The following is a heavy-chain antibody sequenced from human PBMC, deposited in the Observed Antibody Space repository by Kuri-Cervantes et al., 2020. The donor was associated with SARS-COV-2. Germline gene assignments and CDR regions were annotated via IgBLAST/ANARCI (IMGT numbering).Heavy chain of an antibody. D-gene: IGHD6-25*01. CDR3: ARGGGTAAWGGWLDP. J-gene: IGHJ5*02. CDR2: IYYSGST. V-gene: IGHV4-59*02. Sequence: SETLSLTCTVSGGSVNNSYWSWIRQPPGKGLEWIGYIYYSGSTNYNPSLKSRVSISIDTSKNQFSLKLSSVTAADTAVYFCARGGGTAAWGGWLDPWGQGTLVTVSS. CDR1: GGSVNNSY.